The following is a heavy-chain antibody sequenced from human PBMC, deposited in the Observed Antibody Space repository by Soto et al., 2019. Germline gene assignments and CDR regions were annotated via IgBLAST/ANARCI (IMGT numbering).Heavy chain of an antibody. D-gene: IGHD2-15*01. CDR1: GFTFSSYG. CDR2: IWYDGSNK. V-gene: IGHV3-33*01. Sequence: GGSLRLSCAASGFTFSSYGMHWVRQAPGKGLEWVAVIWYDGSNKYYADSVKGRFTISRDNSKNTLYLQMNSLRTEDTAVYFCVRAVVAVAVYFDYWGRGTLVTVSS. CDR3: VRAVVAVAVYFDY. J-gene: IGHJ4*02.